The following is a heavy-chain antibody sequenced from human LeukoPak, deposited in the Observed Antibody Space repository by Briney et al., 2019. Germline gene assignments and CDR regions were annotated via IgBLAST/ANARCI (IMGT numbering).Heavy chain of an antibody. CDR1: GDSISGYY. J-gene: IGHJ1*01. V-gene: IGHV4-4*07. Sequence: PSETLSLTCSVSGDSISGYYWSWIRQPAGKGLEWIGRIYTSGSTNYNPSLKSRVTMSVDTSKNQFSLKLSSVTAADTAVYYCARGRYSSSWYLYFQHWGQGTLVTVSS. CDR3: ARGRYSSSWYLYFQH. CDR2: IYTSGST. D-gene: IGHD6-13*01.